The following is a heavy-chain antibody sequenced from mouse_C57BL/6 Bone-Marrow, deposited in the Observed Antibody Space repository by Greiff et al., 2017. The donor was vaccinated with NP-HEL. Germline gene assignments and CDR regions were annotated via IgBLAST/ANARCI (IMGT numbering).Heavy chain of an antibody. CDR1: GYTFTSYW. V-gene: IGHV1-72*01. D-gene: IGHD1-1*01. CDR2: IDPNSGGT. J-gene: IGHJ4*01. CDR3: ASKIDYYGSSPYAMDY. Sequence: VQLQQPGAELVKPGASVKLSCKASGYTFTSYWMHWVKQRPGRGLEWIGRIDPNSGGTKYNEKFKSKATLTVDKPSSTAYMQLSSLTSEDSAVYYCASKIDYYGSSPYAMDYWGQGTSVTVSS.